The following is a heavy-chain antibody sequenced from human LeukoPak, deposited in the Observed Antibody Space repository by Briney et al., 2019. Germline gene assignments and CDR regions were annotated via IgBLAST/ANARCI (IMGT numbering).Heavy chain of an antibody. CDR1: GFTFSSDE. CDR3: ARGSYRPIDY. CDR2: ISSSGSTI. Sequence: PGGSLRLSCAASGFTFSSDEMNWVRQAPGKGVEWVSYISSSGSTIYYADSVKGRFTISRDNAKKSLYLQMNSLRAEDTAVYYCARGSYRPIDYWGQGTLVTVSS. J-gene: IGHJ4*02. D-gene: IGHD3-16*02. V-gene: IGHV3-48*03.